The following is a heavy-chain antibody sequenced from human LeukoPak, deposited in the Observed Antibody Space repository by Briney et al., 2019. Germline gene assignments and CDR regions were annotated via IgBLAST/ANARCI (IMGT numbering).Heavy chain of an antibody. CDR1: GYTFTSYG. V-gene: IGHV1-18*01. J-gene: IGHJ4*02. D-gene: IGHD3-10*01. CDR2: ISAYNGNT. CDR3: ARDAAHYNSGSYREFDY. Sequence: ASVKVSCKASGYTFTSYGISWVRQDPGQGLEWMGWISAYNGNTNYAQKLQGRVTMTTDTSTSTAYMELRSLRSDDTAVYYCARDAAHYNSGSYREFDYWGQGTLVTVSS.